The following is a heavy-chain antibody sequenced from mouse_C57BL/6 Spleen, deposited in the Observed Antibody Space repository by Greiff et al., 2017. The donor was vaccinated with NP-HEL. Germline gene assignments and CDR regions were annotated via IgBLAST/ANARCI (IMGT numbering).Heavy chain of an antibody. Sequence: VVESGPELVKPGASVKISCKASGYTFTDYYINWVKQRPGQGLEWIGWIYPGSGNTKYNEKFKGKATLTVDTSSSTAYMQLSSLTSEDSAVYFCARPAYYSNWYFDVWGTGTTVTVSS. D-gene: IGHD2-5*01. J-gene: IGHJ1*03. CDR3: ARPAYYSNWYFDV. CDR2: IYPGSGNT. CDR1: GYTFTDYY. V-gene: IGHV1-84*01.